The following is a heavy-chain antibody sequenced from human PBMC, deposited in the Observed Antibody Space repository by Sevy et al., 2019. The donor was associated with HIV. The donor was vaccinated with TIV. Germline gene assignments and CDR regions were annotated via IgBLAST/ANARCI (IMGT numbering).Heavy chain of an antibody. CDR1: GYTLTELS. CDR2: FDPEDGET. J-gene: IGHJ4*02. D-gene: IGHD2-2*01. CDR3: ARDQISNYCSSTSCQRPDY. Sequence: ASVKVSCKVSGYTLTELSMHWVRQAPGKGLEWMGGFDPEDGETIYAQKFQGRVTMTEDTSTDTAYMELRSLRSGDTAVYYCARDQISNYCSSTSCQRPDYWGQGTLVTVSS. V-gene: IGHV1-24*01.